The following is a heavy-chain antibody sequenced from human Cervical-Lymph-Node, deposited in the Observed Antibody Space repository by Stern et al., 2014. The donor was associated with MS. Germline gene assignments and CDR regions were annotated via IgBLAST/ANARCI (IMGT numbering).Heavy chain of an antibody. CDR1: GFTFSSYS. D-gene: IGHD2-2*01. CDR3: ARDFVSPYCSSTSCYHDY. V-gene: IGHV3-21*01. CDR2: ISSSSSYI. Sequence: EVQLEESGGGLVKPGGSLRLSCAASGFTFSSYSMNWVRQAPGKGLEWVSSISSSSSYIYYADSVKGRFTISRDNAKNSLYLQMNSLRAEDTAVYYCARDFVSPYCSSTSCYHDYWGQGTLVTVSS. J-gene: IGHJ4*02.